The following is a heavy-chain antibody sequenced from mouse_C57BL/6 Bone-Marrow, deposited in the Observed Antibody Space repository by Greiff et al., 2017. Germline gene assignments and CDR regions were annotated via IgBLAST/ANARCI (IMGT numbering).Heavy chain of an antibody. D-gene: IGHD2-2*01. CDR1: GYSFTGYY. CDR3: ARGPLWLPFDY. Sequence: EVQLKQSGPELVKPGASVKISCKASGYSFTGYYMNWVKQSPEKSLEWIGEINPSTGGTTYNQKFKAKATLTVDKSSSTAYMQLKSLTSEDSAVYYCARGPLWLPFDYWGQGTTLTVSS. V-gene: IGHV1-42*01. CDR2: INPSTGGT. J-gene: IGHJ2*01.